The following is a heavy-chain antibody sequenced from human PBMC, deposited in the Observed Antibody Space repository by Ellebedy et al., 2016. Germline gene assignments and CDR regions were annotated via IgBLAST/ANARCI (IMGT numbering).Heavy chain of an antibody. V-gene: IGHV3-30-3*01. D-gene: IGHD1-26*01. J-gene: IGHJ2*01. CDR1: GFTFSSYA. CDR2: ISYDGSNK. CDR3: ARDPELGWYFDL. Sequence: GGSLRLSCAASGFTFSSYAMHWVRQAPGKGLGWVAVISYDGSNKYYADSVKGRFTISRDNSKNTLYLQMNSLRAEDTAVYYCARDPELGWYFDLWGRGTLVTVSS.